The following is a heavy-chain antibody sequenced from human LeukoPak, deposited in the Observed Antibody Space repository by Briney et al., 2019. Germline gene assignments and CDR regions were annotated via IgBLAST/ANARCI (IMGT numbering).Heavy chain of an antibody. CDR1: GGSISSYY. CDR2: IYYSGST. CDR3: ARDNWNYGSSMDV. D-gene: IGHD1-7*01. J-gene: IGHJ6*02. V-gene: IGHV4-59*01. Sequence: SETLSLTCTVSGGSISSYYWSWIRQPPGKGLEWIGYIYYSGSTNYNPSLKSRVTIPVDTSKNQFSLKLSSVTAADTAVYYCARDNWNYGSSMDVWGQGTTVTVSS.